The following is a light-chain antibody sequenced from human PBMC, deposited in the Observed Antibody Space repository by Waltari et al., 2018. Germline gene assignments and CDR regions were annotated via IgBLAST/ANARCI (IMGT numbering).Light chain of an antibody. V-gene: IGKV1-6*02. Sequence: IQMTQSPSSLSASIGDTVTITCRASRDIANNLNWYQQQSEKAPKLLIYRASSLQSGVPSRFSGSGSGTDFSLTISSLQPEDFATYYCQQGYDFPCTFGRGTKVEIK. CDR3: QQGYDFPCT. CDR2: RAS. CDR1: RDIANN. J-gene: IGKJ4*01.